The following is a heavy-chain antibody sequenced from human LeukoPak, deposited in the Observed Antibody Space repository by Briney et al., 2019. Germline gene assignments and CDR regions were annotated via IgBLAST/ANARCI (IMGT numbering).Heavy chain of an antibody. D-gene: IGHD4-17*01. V-gene: IGHV3-48*03. CDR3: AGDDYGVGYFDY. Sequence: GGSLRLSCAASGFTFSSYEMNWVRQAPGKGLEWVSYISSSGSTIYYANSVKGRFTISRDNAKNSLYLQMNSLRAEDTAVYYCAGDDYGVGYFDYWGQGTLVTVSS. CDR2: ISSSGSTI. CDR1: GFTFSSYE. J-gene: IGHJ4*02.